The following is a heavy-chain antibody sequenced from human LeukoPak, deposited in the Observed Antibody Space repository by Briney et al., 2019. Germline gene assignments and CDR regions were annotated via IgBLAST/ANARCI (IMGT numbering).Heavy chain of an antibody. Sequence: GGSLRLSCAASGFTFSGYSMNWVRQAPGKGLEWVSSISSSSSYIYYAGSVKGRFTISREDAKNSFYLQMNSLRAGDTAVYYCARGDCSGGSCSSMDVWGQGTTVTVSS. CDR3: ARGDCSGGSCSSMDV. CDR2: ISSSSSYI. D-gene: IGHD2-15*01. J-gene: IGHJ6*02. V-gene: IGHV3-21*01. CDR1: GFTFSGYS.